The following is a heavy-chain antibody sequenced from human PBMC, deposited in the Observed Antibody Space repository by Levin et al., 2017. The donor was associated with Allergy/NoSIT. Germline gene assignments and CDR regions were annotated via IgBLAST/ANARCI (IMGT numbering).Heavy chain of an antibody. CDR2: ISGSGGST. CDR3: AKGPGPLGYDILTGYYLGRLDYFDY. Sequence: GGSLRLSCAASGFTFSSYAMSWVRQAPGKGLEWVSAISGSGGSTYYADSVKGRFTISRDNSKNTLYLQMNSLRAEDTAVYYCAKGPGPLGYDILTGYYLGRLDYFDYWGQGTLVTVSS. CDR1: GFTFSSYA. V-gene: IGHV3-23*01. J-gene: IGHJ4*02. D-gene: IGHD3-9*01.